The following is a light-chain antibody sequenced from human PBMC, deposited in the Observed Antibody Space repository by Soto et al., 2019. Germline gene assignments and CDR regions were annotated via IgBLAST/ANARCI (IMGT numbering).Light chain of an antibody. CDR1: QTIGSE. J-gene: IGKJ4*01. CDR2: DAS. Sequence: IVLTQSPATLSLSPGERATLSCRASQTIGSELGWYQQKPGQPPRLLIYDASGRATGIPDRFSGSGSGTDFTLTISSLEPEDFAVYYCQQRSTWPITFGGGTKVEIK. V-gene: IGKV3-11*01. CDR3: QQRSTWPIT.